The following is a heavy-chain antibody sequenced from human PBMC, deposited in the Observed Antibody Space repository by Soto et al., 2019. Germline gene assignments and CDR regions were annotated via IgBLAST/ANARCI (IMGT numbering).Heavy chain of an antibody. V-gene: IGHV4-34*01. CDR3: ARSATQCSSTRCYTVPLDY. CDR2: INHSGVT. J-gene: IGHJ4*02. Sequence: SETLSLTCGVYGGSFSGYYWSWIRQPPGKGLEWIGDINHSGVTNYNPSLKSRVIISVDTSKNQFSLKLSSVTVADTAVYYCARSATQCSSTRCYTVPLDYWGPGTLVTVSS. CDR1: GGSFSGYY. D-gene: IGHD2-2*02.